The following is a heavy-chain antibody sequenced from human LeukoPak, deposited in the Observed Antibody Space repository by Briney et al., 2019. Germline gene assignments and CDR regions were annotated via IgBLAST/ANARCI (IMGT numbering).Heavy chain of an antibody. D-gene: IGHD2-15*01. CDR1: GFTFSSYA. CDR2: ISYDGSNK. V-gene: IGHV3-30-3*01. J-gene: IGHJ4*02. CDR3: ARGPFVGGGGFDY. Sequence: GGSLRLFCAASGFTFSSYAMYWVRQAPGKGLEWVAVISYDGSNKYYADSVKGRFTISRDNSKNTLYLQMNSLRAEDTAVYYCARGPFVGGGGFDYWGQGTLVTVSS.